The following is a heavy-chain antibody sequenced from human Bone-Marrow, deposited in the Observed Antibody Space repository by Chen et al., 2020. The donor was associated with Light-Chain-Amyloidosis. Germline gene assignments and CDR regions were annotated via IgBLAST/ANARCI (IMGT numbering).Heavy chain of an antibody. Sequence: EVQLVESGGGVVQPGGSLTLSCAASGFTFDDYAMHWVRQAPGKGLEWVSLIVGDGRSTYYADSVKGRFTISRDNNKNSLSLQMNSLKSEDTALYYCAKSPRYSTGRFDYWGQGTLDTVSS. CDR3: AKSPRYSTGRFDY. J-gene: IGHJ4*02. V-gene: IGHV3-43*02. CDR1: GFTFDDYA. CDR2: IVGDGRST. D-gene: IGHD2-8*02.